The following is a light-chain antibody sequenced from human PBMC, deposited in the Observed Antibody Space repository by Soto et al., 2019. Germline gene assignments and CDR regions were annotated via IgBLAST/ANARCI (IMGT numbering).Light chain of an antibody. Sequence: EIVLTQSPATLSLSPGERATLSCRASQSIRNYLAWYQQKPGQSPRLLIYDASNRATDVPARFSGSGSGTDFTLSISSLEPEDFAVYFCQQRSNWPLTFDPGTKVDIK. J-gene: IGKJ3*01. V-gene: IGKV3-11*01. CDR2: DAS. CDR3: QQRSNWPLT. CDR1: QSIRNY.